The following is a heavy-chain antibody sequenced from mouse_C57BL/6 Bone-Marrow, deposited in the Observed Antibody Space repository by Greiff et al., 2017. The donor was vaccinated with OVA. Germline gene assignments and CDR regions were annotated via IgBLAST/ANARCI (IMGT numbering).Heavy chain of an antibody. CDR3: TASPSIGTTSYWGY. V-gene: IGHV14-4*01. J-gene: IGHJ2*01. D-gene: IGHD2-10*02. Sequence: VQLQQSGAELVRPGASVKLSCTASGFNIKDDYMHWVKQRPEQGLEWIGWIDPENGDTEYASKFQGTATITADTSSNTSYLQLSNLTTEDTAVNYCTASPSIGTTSYWGYWGQGTTLTVAS. CDR2: IDPENGDT. CDR1: GFNIKDDY.